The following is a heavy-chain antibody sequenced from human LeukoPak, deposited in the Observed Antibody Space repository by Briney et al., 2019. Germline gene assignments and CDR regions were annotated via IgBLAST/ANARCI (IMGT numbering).Heavy chain of an antibody. J-gene: IGHJ4*02. Sequence: GGSLRLSCAASGFTFYNYAMSWVRQAPGKGLEWVSTISDSGGSTYYADSVKGRFTISRDNSKNTLYLQMNSLRAEDTAVYYCAKGTLYYGSGSYPRYWGQGTLVTVSS. CDR1: GFTFYNYA. CDR3: AKGTLYYGSGSYPRY. CDR2: ISDSGGST. V-gene: IGHV3-23*01. D-gene: IGHD3-10*01.